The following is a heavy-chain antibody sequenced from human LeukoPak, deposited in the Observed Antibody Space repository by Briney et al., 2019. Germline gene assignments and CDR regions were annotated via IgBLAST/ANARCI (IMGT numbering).Heavy chain of an antibody. CDR3: ARSYGSGSYYIGNWFDP. CDR1: GGSISSGGYS. Sequence: SETLSLTCAVSGGSISSGGYSWSWIRQPPGKGLEWIGYIYHSGSTYYNPSLKSRVTISVDRSKNQFSLKLSSVTAADTAVYYCARSYGSGSYYIGNWFDPWGQGTLATVSS. CDR2: IYHSGST. D-gene: IGHD3-10*01. J-gene: IGHJ5*02. V-gene: IGHV4-30-2*01.